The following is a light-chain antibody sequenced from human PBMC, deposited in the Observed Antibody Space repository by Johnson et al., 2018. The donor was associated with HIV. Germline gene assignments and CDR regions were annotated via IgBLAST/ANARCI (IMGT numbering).Light chain of an antibody. CDR1: SSNIGNNY. V-gene: IGLV1-51*02. J-gene: IGLJ1*01. Sequence: QSVLTQPPSVSAAPGQKVTISCSGSSSNIGNNYVSWYQQLPGTAPKLLIYENNKRPSGIPDRFSGSKSGTSATLGIAGLQTGDEADYFCGTWDNSLNVYVFGTAIKVTVL. CDR2: ENN. CDR3: GTWDNSLNVYV.